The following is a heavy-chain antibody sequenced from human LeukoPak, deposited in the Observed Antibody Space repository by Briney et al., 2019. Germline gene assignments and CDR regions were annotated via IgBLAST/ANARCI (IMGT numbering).Heavy chain of an antibody. Sequence: ASVKVSCKASGYTFTGYYMHWVRQAPGQGLEWMGWINPNSGGTNYAQKFQGRVTMTRDTSISTAYMELSSLRSEDTAVYYCARAEVAGDRAPDAFDIWGQGTMVTVSS. D-gene: IGHD7-27*01. CDR1: GYTFTGYY. CDR2: INPNSGGT. J-gene: IGHJ3*02. V-gene: IGHV1-2*02. CDR3: ARAEVAGDRAPDAFDI.